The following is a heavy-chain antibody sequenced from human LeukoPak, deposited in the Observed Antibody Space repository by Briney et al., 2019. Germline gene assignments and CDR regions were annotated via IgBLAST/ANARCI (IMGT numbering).Heavy chain of an antibody. D-gene: IGHD3-10*01. CDR3: SRPRPGHYFDC. Sequence: GGSLRLSCAGSGFTLSTYAMNWVRQAPGKGLEWVSYISSGSGSIYYADSVKGRFTISRDDAMNSLYLQMNSLRDDDTAVYYCSRPRPGHYFDCWGQGTLVTVSS. CDR1: GFTLSTYA. CDR2: ISSGSGSI. J-gene: IGHJ4*02. V-gene: IGHV3-48*02.